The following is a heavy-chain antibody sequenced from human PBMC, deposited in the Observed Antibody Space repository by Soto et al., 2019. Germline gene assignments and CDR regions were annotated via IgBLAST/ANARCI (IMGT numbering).Heavy chain of an antibody. J-gene: IGHJ6*02. CDR2: IYYSGNT. CDR3: ARGGREIILGYYAMDV. V-gene: IGHV4-59*01. D-gene: IGHD3-10*01. Sequence: QVQLQESGPGLVKPSETLSLTCTVSGGSISTYSWSWIRQPPGRGLEWIGYIYYSGNTNYTPSLKSRISISADTSNNQFSLRLSSVTAADTAVYYCARGGREIILGYYAMDVWGQGTTVTVSS. CDR1: GGSISTYS.